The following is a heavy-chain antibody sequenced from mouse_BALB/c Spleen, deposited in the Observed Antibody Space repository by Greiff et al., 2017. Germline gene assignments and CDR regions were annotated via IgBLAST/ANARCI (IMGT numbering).Heavy chain of an antibody. V-gene: IGHV2-9*02. CDR3: ARDLYDGDYDY. CDR1: GFSLTSYG. D-gene: IGHD2-3*01. Sequence: VMLVESGPGLVAPSQSLSITCTVSGFSLTSYGVHWVRQPPGKGLEWLGVIWAGGSTNYNSALMSRLTISKDNSKSQLFLKMNSLQTDDTAMYYCARDLYDGDYDYWGQGTTLTVSS. CDR2: IWAGGST. J-gene: IGHJ2*01.